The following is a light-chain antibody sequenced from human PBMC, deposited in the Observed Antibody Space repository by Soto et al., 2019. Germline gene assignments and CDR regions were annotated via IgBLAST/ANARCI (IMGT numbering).Light chain of an antibody. J-gene: IGLJ2*01. Sequence: QSVLTQPPSVSGAPGQRLTISCTGSGSNIGASFDVQWYQQLPGRAPKLLIFGRNNRPSGVPDRFSASKSGPSASLAITGLRPEDEAVYFCPSYDNTLGGHVVFGGGTKLTVL. CDR3: PSYDNTLGGHVV. CDR1: GSNIGASFD. V-gene: IGLV1-40*01. CDR2: GRN.